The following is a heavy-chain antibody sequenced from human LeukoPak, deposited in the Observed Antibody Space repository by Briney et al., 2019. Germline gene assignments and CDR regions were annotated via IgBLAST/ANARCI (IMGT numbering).Heavy chain of an antibody. CDR1: GFTFSSYS. CDR3: AKISGGGYSSGWYPYDY. D-gene: IGHD6-19*01. Sequence: GGSLRLSCAASGFTFSSYSMNWVRQAPGKGLEWVSSISSSSSYIYYADSVKGRFTISRDNSKNTLYLQMNSLRAEDTAVYYCAKISGGGYSSGWYPYDYWGQGTLVTVSS. CDR2: ISSSSSYI. V-gene: IGHV3-21*04. J-gene: IGHJ4*02.